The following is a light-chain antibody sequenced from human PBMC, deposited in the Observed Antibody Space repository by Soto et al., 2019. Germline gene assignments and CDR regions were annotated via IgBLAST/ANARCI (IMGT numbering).Light chain of an antibody. CDR2: GAS. CDR3: QQYNNGPPLT. J-gene: IGKJ4*01. CDR1: QSVSSN. V-gene: IGKV3-15*01. Sequence: DIVMTQSPATLSVSPGDRATLSCRATQSVSSNLAWYQQKPGQAHRLLIYGASTRATGIPARFSGSGCGTEFTLTISSLQSEDFEVYYCQQYNNGPPLTFGGGTKVEIK.